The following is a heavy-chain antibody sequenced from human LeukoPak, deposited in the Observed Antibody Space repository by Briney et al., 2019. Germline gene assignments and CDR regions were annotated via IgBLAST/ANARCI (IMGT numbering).Heavy chain of an antibody. CDR1: TFAFGGYW. CDR3: VADRWNWSGGDF. CDR2: IDSAGGRI. J-gene: IGHJ4*02. V-gene: IGHV3-74*01. Sequence: GGSLRLSCAGSTFAFGGYWIHWVRQLPGKGLAWVSRIDSAGGRIQWADSVKGRFTISRDNAKNTAYLQMNSLRPEDSAVYYCVADRWNWSGGDFWGRGTLVIVSS. D-gene: IGHD3-10*01.